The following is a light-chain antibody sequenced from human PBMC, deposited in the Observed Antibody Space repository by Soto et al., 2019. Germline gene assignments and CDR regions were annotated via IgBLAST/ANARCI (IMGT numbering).Light chain of an antibody. V-gene: IGLV3-21*02. J-gene: IGLJ2*01. CDR2: DDS. CDR1: NIGSKI. Sequence: SYVLTQPPSVSVAPGETAGITCGGNNIGSKIVHWYQQRPGQAPVLVVYDDSARPSMIPERFSGSNSGNTATLTISRVEAGDEADYYCQVWETISDHVFFGGGTKLTVL. CDR3: QVWETISDHVF.